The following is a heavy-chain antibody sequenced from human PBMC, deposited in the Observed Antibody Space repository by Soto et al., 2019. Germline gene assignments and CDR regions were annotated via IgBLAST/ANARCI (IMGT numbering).Heavy chain of an antibody. J-gene: IGHJ5*02. D-gene: IGHD4-17*01. Sequence: SETLSLTCTISGGSISSYYWSWIRQPPGKRLEWIGSIYYSGSSNYNASLKSRVTISVDTSKNQFSLCPTSVPAAVTAVCYFKRLPWAYYGGIFGPRGQGTLVTVSS. CDR3: KRLPWAYYGGIFGP. V-gene: IGHV4-59*01. CDR1: GGSISSYY. CDR2: IYYSGSS.